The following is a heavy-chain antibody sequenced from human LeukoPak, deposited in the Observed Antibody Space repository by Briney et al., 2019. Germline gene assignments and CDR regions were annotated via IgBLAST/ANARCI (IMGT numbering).Heavy chain of an antibody. CDR1: GFTLSNYN. V-gene: IGHV3-48*01. Sequence: GGSLRLSCAASGFTLSNYNMNWVRQAPGKGLEWVSSISSIGSTIYYADSVKGRFTISRDNAKSSLYLQMNSLRVEDTAVYYCARDLGATIFDFDYWGQGTLVTVSS. CDR3: ARDLGATIFDFDY. CDR2: ISSIGSTI. D-gene: IGHD1-26*01. J-gene: IGHJ4*02.